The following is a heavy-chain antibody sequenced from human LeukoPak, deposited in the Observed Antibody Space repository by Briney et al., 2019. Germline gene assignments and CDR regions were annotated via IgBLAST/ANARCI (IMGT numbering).Heavy chain of an antibody. D-gene: IGHD3-10*01. J-gene: IGHJ3*02. CDR2: ISSSSSYI. V-gene: IGHV3-21*01. CDR1: GSTFSSYS. CDR3: ARLVGGSYAFDI. Sequence: PGGSLRLSCAASGSTFSSYSMNWVRQAPGKGLEWVSSISSSSSYIYYADSVKGRFTISRDNAKNSLYLQMNSLRAEDTAVYYCARLVGGSYAFDIWGQGTMVTVSS.